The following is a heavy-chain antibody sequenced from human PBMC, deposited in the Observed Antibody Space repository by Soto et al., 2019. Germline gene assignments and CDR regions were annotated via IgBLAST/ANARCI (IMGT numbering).Heavy chain of an antibody. CDR2: ISSSGYYR. D-gene: IGHD2-15*01. CDR1: GFTFSDYD. CDR3: ARDRLQYGMDV. J-gene: IGHJ6*02. V-gene: IGHV3-11*05. Sequence: QVQLVESGGGLVKPGGSLRLSCAASGFTFSDYDMSWIRQAPGKGLEWVSYISSSGYYRSYADSVKGRFTISRDNAKNSLFLQMNSLRAEDTAVYYCARDRLQYGMDVWGQGTTVTVSS.